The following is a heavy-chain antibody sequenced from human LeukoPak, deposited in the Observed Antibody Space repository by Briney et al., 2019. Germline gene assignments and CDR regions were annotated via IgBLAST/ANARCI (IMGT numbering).Heavy chain of an antibody. CDR1: GFTFSSSA. CDR2: INGDGSGA. Sequence: QTGGSLRLSCAASGFTFSSSAMSWVRQAPGKGLEWVSRINGDGSGAIYADSVKGRFTISRDNAKNTLYLQMNSLRVEDTAVYYCARDGSLPDYWGQGTLVTVSS. D-gene: IGHD2-15*01. V-gene: IGHV3-74*01. J-gene: IGHJ4*02. CDR3: ARDGSLPDY.